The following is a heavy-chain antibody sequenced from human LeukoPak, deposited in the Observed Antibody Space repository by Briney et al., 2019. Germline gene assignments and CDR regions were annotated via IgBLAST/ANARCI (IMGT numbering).Heavy chain of an antibody. D-gene: IGHD2-21*02. CDR2: ISGSGGST. CDR1: GFTFSSYA. Sequence: GGSLRLSCAASGFTFSSYAMSWVRQAPGKGLEWVSAISGSGGSTYYADSVKGRFTISRDNSKNTLYLQMNSLRAEDTAVYYCPKDGYCGGDCYADFEYFQHWGQGTLVTVSS. J-gene: IGHJ1*01. CDR3: PKDGYCGGDCYADFEYFQH. V-gene: IGHV3-23*01.